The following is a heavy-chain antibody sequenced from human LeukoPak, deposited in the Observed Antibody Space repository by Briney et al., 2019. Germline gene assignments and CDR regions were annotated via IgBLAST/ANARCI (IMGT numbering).Heavy chain of an antibody. CDR3: ARGATLTGDLRGWFDP. J-gene: IGHJ5*02. CDR1: VGSFIVYY. D-gene: IGHD7-27*01. Sequence: PSETLSLTCAVYVGSFIVYYWSWIRQPPGKGLDWIGEINHSGSTIYNPSIKSRVTISVATSKTQFSLKLSSVTAADTAVYYCARGATLTGDLRGWFDPWGQGTLVTVSS. CDR2: INHSGST. V-gene: IGHV4-34*01.